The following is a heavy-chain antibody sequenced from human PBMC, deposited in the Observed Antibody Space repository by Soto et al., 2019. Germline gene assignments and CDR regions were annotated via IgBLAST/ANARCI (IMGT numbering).Heavy chain of an antibody. Sequence: ESLKISCKGSGYSFTTYSIGWVRQMPGKGLEWMGIIYPGDSDTRYSPSFQGQVTISADKSISTAYLQWSSLKASDTAMYYCARTSAAGKYYYSMDAWGQGTTVTVTS. CDR2: IYPGDSDT. D-gene: IGHD6-13*01. CDR1: GYSFTTYS. CDR3: ARTSAAGKYYYSMDA. V-gene: IGHV5-51*01. J-gene: IGHJ6*02.